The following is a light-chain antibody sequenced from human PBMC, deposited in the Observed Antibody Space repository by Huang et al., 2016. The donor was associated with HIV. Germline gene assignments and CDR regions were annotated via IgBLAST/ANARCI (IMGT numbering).Light chain of an antibody. V-gene: IGKV1-33*01. J-gene: IGKJ4*01. CDR1: QDITNY. Sequence: DIQLTQSPSSLSASVGDRVTITCQASQDITNYLNWYQQKPGKAPKLLIYDASNLETGVPSRFSVSGSGTDFPFTISSLQPEDIATYYCQQYDNLPLAFGGGTKVEIK. CDR3: QQYDNLPLA. CDR2: DAS.